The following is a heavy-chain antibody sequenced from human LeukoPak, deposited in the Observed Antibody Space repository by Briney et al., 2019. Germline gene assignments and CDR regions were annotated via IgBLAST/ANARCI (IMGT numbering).Heavy chain of an antibody. Sequence: PGGSLRLSCTVSGFTVSSNSMSWVRQAPGKGLEWVSFIYSDNTHYSDSVKGRFTISRDNSKNTLYLQMNSLRAEDTAVYYCATGNQGVTLSMFHWGQGTLVTVSS. D-gene: IGHD3-10*01. J-gene: IGHJ4*02. CDR3: ATGNQGVTLSMFH. V-gene: IGHV3-53*01. CDR1: GFTVSSNS. CDR2: IYSDNT.